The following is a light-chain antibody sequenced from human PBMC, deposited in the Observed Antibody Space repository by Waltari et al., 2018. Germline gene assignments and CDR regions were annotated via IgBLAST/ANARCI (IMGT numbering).Light chain of an antibody. V-gene: IGLV2-23*01. Sequence: QSALTQPASVSGSPGQSITVSCTGTSSAVGSYNLVSCYQQHPGKPPKLMIYEGSKRPSGVSNRFSGSKSGNTASLTISGLQAEDEADYYCCSYAGSSTLLFGGGTKVTVL. CDR1: SSAVGSYNL. CDR2: EGS. CDR3: CSYAGSSTLL. J-gene: IGLJ2*01.